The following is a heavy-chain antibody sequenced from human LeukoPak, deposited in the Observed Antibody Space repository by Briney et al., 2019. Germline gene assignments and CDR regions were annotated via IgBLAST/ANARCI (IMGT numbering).Heavy chain of an antibody. Sequence: GSLRLSCAASGFTFSSYSMNWVRQPPGKGLEWIGYIYYSGSTNYNPSLKSRVTISVDTSKNQFSLKLSSVTAADTAVYYCARLRRVELRAAGSYFDYWGQGTLVTVSS. D-gene: IGHD1-7*01. CDR1: GFTFSSYS. CDR2: IYYSGST. CDR3: ARLRRVELRAAGSYFDY. J-gene: IGHJ4*02. V-gene: IGHV4-59*01.